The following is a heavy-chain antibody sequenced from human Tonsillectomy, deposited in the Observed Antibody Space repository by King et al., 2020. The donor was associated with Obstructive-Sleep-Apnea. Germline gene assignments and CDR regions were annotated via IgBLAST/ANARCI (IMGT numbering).Heavy chain of an antibody. CDR3: ARSPSNKQQAQYTWFDS. J-gene: IGHJ5*01. CDR1: GFTFSTYW. Sequence: VQLVESGGGLVQPGGSLRLSCAASGFTFSTYWMSWVRQAPGKGLEWGANIKQDGVEKYYGGSVKGRVKISRDNARNSLYLQMDSLRAEDTAIYYCARSPSNKQQAQYTWFDSWGQGTLVTVSS. V-gene: IGHV3-7*01. CDR2: IKQDGVEK. D-gene: IGHD6-13*01.